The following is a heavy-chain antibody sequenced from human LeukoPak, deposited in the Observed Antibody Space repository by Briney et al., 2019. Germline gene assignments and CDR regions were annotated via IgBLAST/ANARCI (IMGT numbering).Heavy chain of an antibody. J-gene: IGHJ4*02. CDR1: GGSISGYY. CDR2: IHHTGST. Sequence: SGTLSLTCTVSGGSISGYYWNWIRQPPGKGLEWIGYIHHTGSTNYNPSLKSRVTISVDTSKNQFSLKLSSVTAADTAVYYCARFYDSSGYYYEIFDYWGQGTLVTVSS. CDR3: ARFYDSSGYYYEIFDY. D-gene: IGHD3-22*01. V-gene: IGHV4-59*01.